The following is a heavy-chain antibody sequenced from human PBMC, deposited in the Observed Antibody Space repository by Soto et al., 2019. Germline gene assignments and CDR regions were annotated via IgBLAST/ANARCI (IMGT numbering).Heavy chain of an antibody. CDR3: ARDGGNYGDDDY. V-gene: IGHV1-46*01. CDR1: GYTFTNYH. D-gene: IGHD4-17*01. CDR2: ISPSGDRK. Sequence: QVQLVQSGAEVKKPGASVRVSCKASGYTFTNYHMDWVRQAPGQGLEWRGKISPSGDRKWYVQKLRGRITMTRDTSTSTDYMELSSLRSEDTAVYYCARDGGNYGDDDYWGQGTLVTVSS. J-gene: IGHJ4*02.